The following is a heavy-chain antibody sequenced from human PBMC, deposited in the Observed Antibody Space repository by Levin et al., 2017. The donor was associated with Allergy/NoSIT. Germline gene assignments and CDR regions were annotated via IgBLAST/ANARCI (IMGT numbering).Heavy chain of an antibody. CDR2: ISRGNSYT. J-gene: IGHJ4*02. V-gene: IGHV3-11*05. CDR3: ARGRVPNDY. D-gene: IGHD3-10*01. Sequence: GESLKISCAASGFIVSDSYMSWIRQAPGKGLEWVSYISRGNSYTNYLDSVKGRFTISRDNAKNSLYLQMNSLRAEDTAIYYCARGRVPNDYWGQRALVAVSS. CDR1: GFIVSDSY.